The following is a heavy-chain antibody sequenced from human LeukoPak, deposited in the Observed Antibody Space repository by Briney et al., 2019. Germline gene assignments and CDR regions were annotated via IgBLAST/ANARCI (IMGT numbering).Heavy chain of an antibody. CDR2: IYHSGST. D-gene: IGHD6-19*01. J-gene: IGHJ4*02. V-gene: IGHV4-38-2*02. CDR3: ARDSGIAVAGLPDY. Sequence: PSETLSPTCTVSGGSISSYYWGWIRQPPGKGLEWIGSIYHSGSTYYNPSLKSRVTISVDTSKNQFSLKLSSVTAADTAVYYCARDSGIAVAGLPDYWGQGTLVTVSS. CDR1: GGSISSYY.